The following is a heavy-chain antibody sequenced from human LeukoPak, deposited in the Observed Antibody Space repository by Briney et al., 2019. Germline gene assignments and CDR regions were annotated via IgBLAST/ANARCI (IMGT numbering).Heavy chain of an antibody. CDR2: ISSSSSYI. CDR1: GFTFSSYS. Sequence: GGSLRLSCAASGFTFSSYSMNWVRQAPGKGLEWVSSISSSSSYIYYADSVKGRFTISRDNAKNPLYLQMNSLRAEDTAVYYCASIPYSSGWYYYYYYGMDVWGQGTAVTVSS. J-gene: IGHJ6*02. CDR3: ASIPYSSGWYYYYYYGMDV. V-gene: IGHV3-21*01. D-gene: IGHD6-19*01.